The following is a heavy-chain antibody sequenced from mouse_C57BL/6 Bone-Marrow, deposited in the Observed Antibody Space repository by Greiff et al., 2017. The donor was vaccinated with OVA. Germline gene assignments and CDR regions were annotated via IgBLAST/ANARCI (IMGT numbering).Heavy chain of an antibody. CDR3: VRRSTPGAMDY. J-gene: IGHJ4*01. V-gene: IGHV10-1*01. Sequence: EVQLVESGGGLVQPKGSLKLSCAASGFSFNTYAMNWVRQAPGKGLEWVARIRSKSNNYATYYADSVKDRFTISRDDSESMLYLQMNNLKTEDTAMYYCVRRSTPGAMDYWGQGTSVTVSS. D-gene: IGHD6-1*01. CDR1: GFSFNTYA. CDR2: IRSKSNNYAT.